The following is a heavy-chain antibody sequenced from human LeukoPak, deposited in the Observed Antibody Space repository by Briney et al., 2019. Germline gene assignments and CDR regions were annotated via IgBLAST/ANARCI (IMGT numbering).Heavy chain of an antibody. Sequence: ASVKVSRKASGGTFSSYAISWVRQAPGQGLEWMGGIIPIFGTANYAQKFQGRVTITADESTSTAYMELSSLRSEDTAVYYCARDLGDYDILTGYYFPNLFDPWGQGTLVTVSS. CDR3: ARDLGDYDILTGYYFPNLFDP. CDR1: GGTFSSYA. CDR2: IIPIFGTA. V-gene: IGHV1-69*01. D-gene: IGHD3-9*01. J-gene: IGHJ5*02.